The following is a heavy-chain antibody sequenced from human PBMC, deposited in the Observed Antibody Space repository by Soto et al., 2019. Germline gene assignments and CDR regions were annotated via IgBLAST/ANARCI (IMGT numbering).Heavy chain of an antibody. CDR2: IKQDGSEN. CDR1: GITLSNYC. CDR3: ARDHINGWKFDY. D-gene: IGHD6-19*01. Sequence: GRSLRLSCAASGITLSNYCISWVRQAPGRGLEWVANIKQDGSENYYVDSVNGRFTTARDNTKSSFYLQMDSLRAEDTAVYYCARDHINGWKFDYWGRGTLVTVAS. V-gene: IGHV3-7*01. J-gene: IGHJ4*02.